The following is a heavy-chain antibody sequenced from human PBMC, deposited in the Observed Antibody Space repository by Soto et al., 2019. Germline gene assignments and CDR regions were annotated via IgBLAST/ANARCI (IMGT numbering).Heavy chain of an antibody. D-gene: IGHD3-9*01. CDR2: ISGSGGST. J-gene: IGHJ5*02. CDR3: AKDPTPTLRYFDWLLRPSWFDP. CDR1: GFTFSSYA. Sequence: GGSLRLSCAASGFTFSSYAMSWVRQAPGKGLEWVSAISGSGGSTYYADSVKGRFTISRDNSKNTLYLQMNSLRAEDTAVYYCAKDPTPTLRYFDWLLRPSWFDPWGQGTLVTVSS. V-gene: IGHV3-23*01.